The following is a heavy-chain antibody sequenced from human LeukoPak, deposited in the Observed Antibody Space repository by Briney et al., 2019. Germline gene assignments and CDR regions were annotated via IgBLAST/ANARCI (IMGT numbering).Heavy chain of an antibody. CDR1: GGSFSGYY. CDR3: ARFYSDI. CDR2: INHSGST. J-gene: IGHJ3*02. D-gene: IGHD2-15*01. V-gene: IGHV4-34*01. Sequence: AETLSLTCXVYGGSFSGYYWSWLRQPPGKGLEWIGEINHSGSTNYNPSLKRRVTISVDTSKNQFSLKLSSVTAADTAVYYCARFYSDIWGQGTMVTVSS.